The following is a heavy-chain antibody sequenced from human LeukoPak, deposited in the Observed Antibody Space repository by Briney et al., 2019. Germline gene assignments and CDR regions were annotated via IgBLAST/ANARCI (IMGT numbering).Heavy chain of an antibody. D-gene: IGHD3-22*01. J-gene: IGHJ4*02. CDR2: IYYSGST. Sequence: SETLSLTCTVSGGSISSGSYYWSWIRQPPGKGLEWIGYIYYSGSTNYNPSLKSRVTISVDTSKNQFSLKLSSVTAADTAVYYCARVGRDYYDSSGYYFDYWGQGTLVTVSS. CDR1: GGSISSGSYY. CDR3: ARVGRDYYDSSGYYFDY. V-gene: IGHV4-61*01.